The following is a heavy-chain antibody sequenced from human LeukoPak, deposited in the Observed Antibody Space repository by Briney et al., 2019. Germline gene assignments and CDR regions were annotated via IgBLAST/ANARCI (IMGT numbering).Heavy chain of an antibody. V-gene: IGHV1-69-2*01. Sequence: ASVKVSCKVSGYTFTDYYMHWVQQAPGKGLEWMGLVDPEDGETIYAEKFQGRVTITADTSADTAYMELSSLRSEDTAVYYCSNWNSGFDYWGQGTLVTVSS. CDR2: VDPEDGET. CDR1: GYTFTDYY. D-gene: IGHD1-7*01. CDR3: SNWNSGFDY. J-gene: IGHJ4*02.